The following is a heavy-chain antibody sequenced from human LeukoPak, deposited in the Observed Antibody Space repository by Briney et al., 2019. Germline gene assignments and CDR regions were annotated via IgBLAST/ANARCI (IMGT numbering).Heavy chain of an antibody. CDR3: ARDGGWYSSSWYGGWFDP. V-gene: IGHV4-4*07. Sequence: PSETLSLTCTVSGGSISSYYWSWIRQPAGKGLEWIGRIYTSGSTNYNPSLKSRVTMSVDTSKNQFSLKLSSVTAADTAVYYCARDGGWYSSSWYGGWFDPWGQGTLVAVSS. J-gene: IGHJ5*02. CDR2: IYTSGST. CDR1: GGSISSYY. D-gene: IGHD6-13*01.